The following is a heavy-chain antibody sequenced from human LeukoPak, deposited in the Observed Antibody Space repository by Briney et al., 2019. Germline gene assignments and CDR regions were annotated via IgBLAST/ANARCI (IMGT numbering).Heavy chain of an antibody. CDR1: GYTFTGYD. Sequence: ASVKVSCKASGYTFTGYDINWVRQATGQGLEWMGWMNPNSGNTGYAQKFQGRVTMTRNTSISTAYMELSSLRSEDTAVYYCARGTRYCSSTSCYGRPDLYYYYTDVWGKGTTVTVSS. D-gene: IGHD2-2*01. CDR3: ARGTRYCSSTSCYGRPDLYYYYTDV. J-gene: IGHJ6*03. V-gene: IGHV1-8*01. CDR2: MNPNSGNT.